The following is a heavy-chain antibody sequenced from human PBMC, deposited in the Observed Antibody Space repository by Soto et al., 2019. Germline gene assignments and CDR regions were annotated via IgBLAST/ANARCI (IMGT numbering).Heavy chain of an antibody. D-gene: IGHD3-22*01. J-gene: IGHJ4*02. CDR2: IDYRGTA. CDR3: AVGYPWVGLDY. CDR1: GGSMSTSDYY. Sequence: LQLQESGPGLVKPSETLSLTCTVSGGSMSTSDYYWGWIRQTPGKGLEYIVNIDYRGTAPYNPSLQSRVTISTDTSKNQSSLKLSSVTATDTAVYICAVGYPWVGLDYWGQGTLVTVSS. V-gene: IGHV4-39*01.